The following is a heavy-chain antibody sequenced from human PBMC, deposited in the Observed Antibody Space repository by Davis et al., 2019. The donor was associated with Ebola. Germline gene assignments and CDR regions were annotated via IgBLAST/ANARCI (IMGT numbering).Heavy chain of an antibody. CDR2: ISAYNGNT. J-gene: IGHJ6*02. CDR3: ARKLGIRSVIYYGMDV. CDR1: GYTFTSYG. D-gene: IGHD3-22*01. V-gene: IGHV1-18*01. Sequence: ASVKVSCKASGYTFTSYGISWVRQAPGQGLEWMGWISAYNGNTNYAQKLQGRVTITADKSTSTAYMELSSLRSEDTAVYYCARKLGIRSVIYYGMDVWGQGTTVTVSS.